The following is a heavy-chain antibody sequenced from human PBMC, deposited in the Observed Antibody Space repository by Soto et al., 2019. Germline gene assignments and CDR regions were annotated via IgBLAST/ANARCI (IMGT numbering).Heavy chain of an antibody. J-gene: IGHJ4*02. V-gene: IGHV3-48*03. CDR2: ISSSGSTI. CDR1: VFTFSSYE. Sequence: GGSLRLSCAASVFTFSSYEMNWVRQSPGKGLEWVSYISSSGSTIYYADSVKGRFTISRDKAKNSLYLKMNSLRAEDTAVYYCARGALLPDYWGQGTLVTVSS. D-gene: IGHD2-15*01. CDR3: ARGALLPDY.